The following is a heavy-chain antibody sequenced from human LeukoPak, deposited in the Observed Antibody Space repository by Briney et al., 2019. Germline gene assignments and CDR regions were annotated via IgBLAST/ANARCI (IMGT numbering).Heavy chain of an antibody. CDR2: INHSGST. V-gene: IGHV4-34*01. Sequence: SETLSLTCAVYGGSFSGYYWSWIRQPPGKGLEWIGEINHSGSTNYNPSLKSRVTISVDTSKNQFSLKLSSVTAADTAVYYCARVTYNIWSGYYVGYYYYMDVWGKGTTVTVSS. CDR1: GGSFSGYY. CDR3: ARVTYNIWSGYYVGYYYYMDV. J-gene: IGHJ6*03. D-gene: IGHD3-3*01.